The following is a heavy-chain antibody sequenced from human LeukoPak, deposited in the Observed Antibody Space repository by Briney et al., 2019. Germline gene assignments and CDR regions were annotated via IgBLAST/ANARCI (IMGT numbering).Heavy chain of an antibody. CDR1: GYSISSGYY. D-gene: IGHD2-15*01. CDR3: AGPDKDVVVVVAATRYYYYGMDV. Sequence: SETLSLTCAVSGYSISSGYYWGWIRQPPGKGLEWIGSIYHSGNTYYNPSLKSRVTISVDTSKHQFSLKLSSVTAADTAVYYCAGPDKDVVVVVAATRYYYYGMDVWGKGTTVTVSS. J-gene: IGHJ6*04. V-gene: IGHV4-38-2*01. CDR2: IYHSGNT.